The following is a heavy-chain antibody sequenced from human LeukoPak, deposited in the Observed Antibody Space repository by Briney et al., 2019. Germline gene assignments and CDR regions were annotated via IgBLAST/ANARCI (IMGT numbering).Heavy chain of an antibody. J-gene: IGHJ4*02. Sequence: GGSLRLSCAVSGFTFSSYAMSWVRQAPGKGLEWVSAISGSGDSASYADSVKGRFSVSRDNSKNTLYLQMNSLRAEDTALYFCARNVSSGWYVDYWGQGTLVTVSS. CDR2: ISGSGDSA. CDR1: GFTFSSYA. V-gene: IGHV3-23*01. CDR3: ARNVSSGWYVDY. D-gene: IGHD6-19*01.